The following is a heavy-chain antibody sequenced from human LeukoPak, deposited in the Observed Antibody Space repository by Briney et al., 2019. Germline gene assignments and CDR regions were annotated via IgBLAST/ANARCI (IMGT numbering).Heavy chain of an antibody. CDR3: AKSIAAAGKGSDP. V-gene: IGHV3-11*01. Sequence: GGSLRLSCAASGFTFSDYYMGWIRQAPGKGLEWVSYISSSGSTYYADSVKGRFTISRDNSKNTLYLQMNSLRAEDTAVYYCAKSIAAAGKGSDPWGQGTLVTVSS. D-gene: IGHD6-13*01. CDR1: GFTFSDYY. J-gene: IGHJ5*02. CDR2: ISSSGST.